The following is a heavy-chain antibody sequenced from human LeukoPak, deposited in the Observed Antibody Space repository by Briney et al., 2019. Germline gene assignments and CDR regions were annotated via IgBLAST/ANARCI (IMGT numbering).Heavy chain of an antibody. Sequence: PGGSLRLSCAASGFSFSSYWMYWVRHAPGKGLVCISRIKSDGSTTTYADSVKGRFTISRDNAKNTLYLQMDSLRVEDTGVYYCARRSAARSGFDYWGQGTLVSVSS. CDR3: ARRSAARSGFDY. V-gene: IGHV3-74*03. CDR2: IKSDGSTT. J-gene: IGHJ4*02. CDR1: GFSFSSYW. D-gene: IGHD6-6*01.